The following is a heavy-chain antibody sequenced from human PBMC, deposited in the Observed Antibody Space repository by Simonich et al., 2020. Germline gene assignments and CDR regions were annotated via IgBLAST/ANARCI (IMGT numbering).Heavy chain of an antibody. J-gene: IGHJ6*03. CDR3: ARDGLGTAYYYYMDV. CDR1: GFTFSSYW. Sequence: EVQLVESGGGLVQPGGSLRLSCAASGFTFSSYWMSWVRQAPGKGLEWVANIKQDGSEKYYVYSVKGRVTISRDNAKNSLYLKMNSLRAEDTAVYYCARDGLGTAYYYYMDVWGKGTTVTVSS. V-gene: IGHV3-7*01. CDR2: IKQDGSEK. D-gene: IGHD7-27*01.